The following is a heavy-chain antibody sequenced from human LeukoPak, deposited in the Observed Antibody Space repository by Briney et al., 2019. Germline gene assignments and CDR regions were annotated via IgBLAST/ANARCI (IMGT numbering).Heavy chain of an antibody. CDR3: ARSAVRATFDP. CDR1: GGSFSGYY. V-gene: IGHV4-34*01. D-gene: IGHD1-1*01. Sequence: PSETLSLTCAVYGGSFSGYYWSWIRQPPGKGLGWIGEINHSGSTNYNPSLKSRVTISVDTSKNQFSLKLSSVTDADTAVYYCARSAVRATFDPWGQGTLVTVSS. J-gene: IGHJ5*02. CDR2: INHSGST.